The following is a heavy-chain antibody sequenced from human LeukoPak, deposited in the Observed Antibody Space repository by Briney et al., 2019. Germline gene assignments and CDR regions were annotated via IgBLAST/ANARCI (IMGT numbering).Heavy chain of an antibody. CDR3: ARVVMEYFDY. CDR2: IYYTGST. CDR1: GGSISSYY. D-gene: IGHD3-22*01. Sequence: SETLSLTCTVSGGSISSYYWSWIRQPPGRGLEWVGYIYYTGSTSYNPSLKSRVTISVDTSKKQFSLELSSVTAADTAVYYCARVVMEYFDYWGRGTLVTVSS. V-gene: IGHV4-59*01. J-gene: IGHJ4*02.